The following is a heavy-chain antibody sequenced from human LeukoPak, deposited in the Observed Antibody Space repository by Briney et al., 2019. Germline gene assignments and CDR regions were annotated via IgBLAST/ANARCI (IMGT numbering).Heavy chain of an antibody. V-gene: IGHV1-18*01. CDR2: ISAYNGNT. CDR1: GGTFSSYA. D-gene: IGHD5-18*01. Sequence: GASVKVSCKASGGTFSSYAISWVRQAPGQGLEWMGWISAYNGNTNYAQKLQGRVTMTTDTSTSTAYMELRSLRSDDTAVYYCAGRVDTAMGDMDVWGKGTTVTVSS. CDR3: AGRVDTAMGDMDV. J-gene: IGHJ6*03.